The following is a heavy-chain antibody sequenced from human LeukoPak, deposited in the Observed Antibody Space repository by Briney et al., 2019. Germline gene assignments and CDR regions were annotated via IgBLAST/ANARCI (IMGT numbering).Heavy chain of an antibody. CDR3: AKDRSSGWSAFDY. J-gene: IGHJ4*02. V-gene: IGHV3-23*01. CDR2: ISGSGSST. D-gene: IGHD6-19*01. Sequence: GGSLSLSCAASGFTFSDYAMSWVRQAPGKGLEWVSAISGSGSSTYYADSVKGRFTISRDNSKNTLYLQMNSLRAEDTALYYCAKDRSSGWSAFDYWGQGTLVTVSS. CDR1: GFTFSDYA.